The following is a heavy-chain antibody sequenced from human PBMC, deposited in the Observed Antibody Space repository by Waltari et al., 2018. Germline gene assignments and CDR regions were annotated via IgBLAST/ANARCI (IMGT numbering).Heavy chain of an antibody. Sequence: LVQSGAEVKKPGAPVKVSCKASGYTFTGYAILWVRQAPGQGLEWMGRINPKNGDTHYAQNFQGRVALTTDTSTNTAFMELQRLRSDDTAVYYCLRDSSGSHFDYWGQGTLVTVSS. V-gene: IGHV1-2*06. CDR3: LRDSSGSHFDY. CDR2: INPKNGDT. D-gene: IGHD3-22*01. J-gene: IGHJ4*02. CDR1: GYTFTGYA.